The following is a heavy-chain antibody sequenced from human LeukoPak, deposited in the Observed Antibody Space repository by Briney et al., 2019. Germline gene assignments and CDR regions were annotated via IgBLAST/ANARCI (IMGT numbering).Heavy chain of an antibody. D-gene: IGHD3-22*01. CDR3: ARSWATYYYDSTLAYDY. CDR1: GYTFTGYY. Sequence: ASVKVSCKASGYTFTGYYMHWVRQAPGQGLEWMGWINPNSGGTNYAQKFQGRVTMTRDTSISTAYMELSRLRSDDTAVYYCARSWATYYYDSTLAYDYWGQGTLVTVSS. V-gene: IGHV1-2*02. CDR2: INPNSGGT. J-gene: IGHJ4*02.